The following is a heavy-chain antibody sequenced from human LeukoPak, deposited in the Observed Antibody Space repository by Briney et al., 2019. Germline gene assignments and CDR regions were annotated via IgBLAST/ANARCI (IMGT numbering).Heavy chain of an antibody. V-gene: IGHV4-59*08. CDR3: ARLMWSASDAFDI. J-gene: IGHJ3*02. Sequence: PSETLSLNCTVSSGSISSYHWSWLRQPPGQGLEWIRYIYYSGSTNHNPSLKSRVTISVDASKNQFSLKLSSVTAADTAVYYCARLMWSASDAFDIWGQGTMVTVSS. CDR2: IYYSGST. CDR1: SGSISSYH. D-gene: IGHD1-26*01.